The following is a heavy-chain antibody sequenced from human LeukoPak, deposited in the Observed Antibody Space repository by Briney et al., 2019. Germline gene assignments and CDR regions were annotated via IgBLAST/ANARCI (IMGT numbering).Heavy chain of an antibody. CDR3: ARQRGNNGGNTNGYFDY. D-gene: IGHD4-23*01. Sequence: GGSLSLSCAASGVTSTSYARSWVLQAPGKWLYCVLFITGGGHTTYSADSVRVRFTISRDNSNNTLYLQMNRLRAEETAAYYCARQRGNNGGNTNGYFDYWGQGTLVPVSS. CDR1: GVTSTSYA. CDR2: ITGGGHTT. V-gene: IGHV3-23*01. J-gene: IGHJ4*02.